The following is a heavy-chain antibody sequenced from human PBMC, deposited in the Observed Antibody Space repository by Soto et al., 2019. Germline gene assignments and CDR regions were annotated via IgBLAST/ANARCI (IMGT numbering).Heavy chain of an antibody. Sequence: SVSNAWMNWVRQAPGKGLEWVGRIKSKTDGGTTDYAAPVKGRFTISRDDSKNTLYLQMNSLKTEDTAVYYCTTGRFLEWSDYYSYGMDVWGQGTTVTVSS. CDR1: SVSNAW. CDR2: IKSKTDGGTT. J-gene: IGHJ6*02. V-gene: IGHV3-15*07. D-gene: IGHD3-3*01. CDR3: TTGRFLEWSDYYSYGMDV.